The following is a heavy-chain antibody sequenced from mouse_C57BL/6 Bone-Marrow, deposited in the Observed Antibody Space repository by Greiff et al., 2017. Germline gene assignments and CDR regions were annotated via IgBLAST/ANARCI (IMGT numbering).Heavy chain of an antibody. CDR1: CYTFTSYW. D-gene: IGHD1-1*01. CDR3: AYYYGSSDY. CDR2: IDPSDSYT. Sequence: QVQLQQPGAELVRPGTSVKLSCKASCYTFTSYWMHWVKQRPGQGLEWIGVIDPSDSYTNYNQKFKGKATLTVDTSSSTAYMQLSSLTSEDSAVYYCAYYYGSSDYWGQGTTLTVSS. V-gene: IGHV1-59*01. J-gene: IGHJ2*01.